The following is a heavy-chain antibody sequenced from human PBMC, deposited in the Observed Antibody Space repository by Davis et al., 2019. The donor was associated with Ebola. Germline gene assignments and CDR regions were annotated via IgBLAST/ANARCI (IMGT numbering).Heavy chain of an antibody. CDR2: INPNSGGT. Sequence: ASVKVSCKASGYTFTGYYMHWVRQAPGQGLEWMGWINPNSGGTNYAQKFQGNFTMTTDTSINTAYMELTELRSDDTAVYYCARGVNDYVWGDYWGQGTLVTVSS. J-gene: IGHJ4*02. V-gene: IGHV1-2*02. CDR3: ARGVNDYVWGDY. CDR1: GYTFTGYY. D-gene: IGHD3-16*01.